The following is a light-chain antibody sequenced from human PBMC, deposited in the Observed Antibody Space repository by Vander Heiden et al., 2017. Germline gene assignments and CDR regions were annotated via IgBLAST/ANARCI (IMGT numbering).Light chain of an antibody. J-gene: IGKJ4*02. CDR1: QSVRSN. CDR2: ATS. Sequence: EVVMTQSPATVSVSPGDGATLSCKASQSVRSNVAWYQQKPGQAPRLLIYATSTRATGIPARFSGSGSGTQITFTISSLQAEDFAVYFCQQYNNWPLRFGGGTKVEIK. CDR3: QQYNNWPLR. V-gene: IGKV3-15*01.